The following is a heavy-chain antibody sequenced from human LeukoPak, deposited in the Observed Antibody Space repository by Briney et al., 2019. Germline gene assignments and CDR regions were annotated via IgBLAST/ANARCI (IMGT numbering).Heavy chain of an antibody. J-gene: IGHJ5*02. CDR3: ARGGDYSNYGSVRFDP. V-gene: IGHV1-69*05. CDR2: MIPIFGTA. Sequence: AVKVSCKASGGSFYSYAISWVRQAPGQGLEWMGRMIPIFGTANYAQKFQGRVTVTTDESTSTAYMELSSLRSEDTAVYYCARGGDYSNYGSVRFDPWGQGTLVTVSS. D-gene: IGHD4-11*01. CDR1: GGSFYSYA.